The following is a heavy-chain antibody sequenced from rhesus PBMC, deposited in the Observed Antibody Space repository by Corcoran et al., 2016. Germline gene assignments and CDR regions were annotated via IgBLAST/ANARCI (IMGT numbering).Heavy chain of an antibody. D-gene: IGHD2-33*01. Sequence: EVQLVESGGGVVQPGGSLRRSCAASGCTFDDYAMHCVRQAPGKGGEWVSACYWDGVNAGNTHSVKGRFTISRDNAKNSLYLQMDRLRAEDTALYYCAKGPLSTERGYFDYWGQGVLVTVSS. CDR1: GCTFDDYA. V-gene: IGHV3-201*01. J-gene: IGHJ4*01. CDR2: CYWDGVNA. CDR3: AKGPLSTERGYFDY.